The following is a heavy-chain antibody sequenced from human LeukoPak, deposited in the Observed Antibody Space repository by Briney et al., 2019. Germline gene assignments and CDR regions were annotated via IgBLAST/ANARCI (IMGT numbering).Heavy chain of an antibody. V-gene: IGHV3-74*01. Sequence: QPGGSLRLSCAASGLTHHSYWMHWARQAPGKGLVWVSRINTDASSTSYADSVKGRFTISRDNAKNTLYLQMNSLRAEDTAVYYGAILVTNSAELDYWGQGTLVTVSS. J-gene: IGHJ4*02. CDR3: AILVTNSAELDY. D-gene: IGHD2-2*01. CDR2: INTDASST. CDR1: GLTHHSYW.